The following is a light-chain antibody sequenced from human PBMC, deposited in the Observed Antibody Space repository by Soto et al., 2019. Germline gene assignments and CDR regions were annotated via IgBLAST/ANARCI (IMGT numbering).Light chain of an antibody. CDR2: GAS. J-gene: IGKJ1*01. CDR3: QQYNNWPQT. V-gene: IGKV3-15*01. Sequence: EIVMTQSPATLSVSPGERATLSCRASQSVSSNLAWYQQKPGQAPRLLIYGASTRATGIPARFSGSGFGTEFTLTISSLQSEDFAVYYCQQYNNWPQTFGQGTKVEIE. CDR1: QSVSSN.